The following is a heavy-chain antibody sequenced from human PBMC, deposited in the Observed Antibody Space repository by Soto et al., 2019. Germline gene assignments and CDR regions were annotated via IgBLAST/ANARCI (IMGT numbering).Heavy chain of an antibody. J-gene: IGHJ5*02. Sequence: GGSLRLSCAASGFTFSSYSMNWVRQALGKGLEWVSYISSSSSTIFYADSVKGRFTISRDNAKNSLYLQMNSLRAEDTAVYYCAREGDSSGWYNWFDPWGQGTLVTVSS. V-gene: IGHV3-48*01. CDR2: ISSSSSTI. CDR3: AREGDSSGWYNWFDP. D-gene: IGHD3-22*01. CDR1: GFTFSSYS.